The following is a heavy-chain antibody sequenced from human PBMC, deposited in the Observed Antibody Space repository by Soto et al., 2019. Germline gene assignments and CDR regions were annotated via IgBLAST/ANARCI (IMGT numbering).Heavy chain of an antibody. CDR2: ISGGGDRT. CDR1: GFTFINYA. D-gene: IGHD3-22*01. V-gene: IGHV3-23*01. Sequence: EVQLLESGGGLVQPGGSLRLSCVGSGFTFINYAMNWVRQTPGKGLEWVSTISGGGDRTFDADTVKGRFTISRDNXXXXXXXXXXXXXXDDTAVYYCARKVLGSTSRPDWWYFDLWGRGTLVTVSS. CDR3: ARKVLGSTSRPDWWYFDL. J-gene: IGHJ2*01.